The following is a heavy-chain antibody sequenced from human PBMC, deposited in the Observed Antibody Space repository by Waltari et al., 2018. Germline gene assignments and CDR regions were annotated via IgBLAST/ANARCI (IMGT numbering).Heavy chain of an antibody. V-gene: IGHV4-39*01. CDR3: ATYIGASVGTAAFDV. D-gene: IGHD5-12*01. J-gene: IGHJ3*01. Sequence: QLQLQESGPGLVKPPEPLSPTCSVPGDPITSNRLYWGWIRQPPGQGLEWIGTLSYSGTTYISPSLKSRVTLSRDTSRNQLFLELGSVTATDTAMYYCATYIGASVGTAAFDVWGQGTMVNVSS. CDR1: GDPITSNRLY. CDR2: LSYSGTT.